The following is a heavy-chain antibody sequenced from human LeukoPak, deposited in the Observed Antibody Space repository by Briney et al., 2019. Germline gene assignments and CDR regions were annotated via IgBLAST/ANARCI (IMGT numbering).Heavy chain of an antibody. V-gene: IGHV1-2*02. Sequence: VNVCCKASGYTFTGYYMHWVRQSPGQGLEWMGWINPNSGGANYAQKFSGRVTMTRDTSISTGYMELSSLRSDDTAVYYCARSADYSNQHNDYWGQGTLVSVSS. J-gene: IGHJ4*02. CDR1: GYTFTGYY. CDR2: INPNSGGA. D-gene: IGHD4-11*01. CDR3: ARSADYSNQHNDY.